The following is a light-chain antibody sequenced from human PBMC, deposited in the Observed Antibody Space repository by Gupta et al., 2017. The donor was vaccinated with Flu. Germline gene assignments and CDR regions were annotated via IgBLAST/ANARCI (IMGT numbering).Light chain of an antibody. V-gene: IGKV2-30*02. CDR1: QCLVHRNGNTY. CDR3: MQGTHWPT. J-gene: IGKJ1*01. CDR2: RVS. Sequence: DVVMTQSPLSLTVTLGQPASISCKSSQCLVHRNGNTYLTWFQQRPGQSPRRLIYRVSKRDSGVPDRFSGSGSGTDFTLKVSRVEAEDVGVYYCMQGTHWPTFGQGTKVEIK.